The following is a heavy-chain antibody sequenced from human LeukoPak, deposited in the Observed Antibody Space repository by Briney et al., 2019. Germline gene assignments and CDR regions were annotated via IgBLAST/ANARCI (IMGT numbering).Heavy chain of an antibody. CDR2: PSGGST. V-gene: IGHV1-46*01. CDR3: ARDFLYGVDYYYYGMDV. Sequence: PSGGSTSYAQKFQGRVTMTRDTSTSTVYMELSSLRSEDTAVYYCARDFLYGVDYYYYGMDVWGQGTTVTVSS. J-gene: IGHJ6*02. D-gene: IGHD2/OR15-2a*01.